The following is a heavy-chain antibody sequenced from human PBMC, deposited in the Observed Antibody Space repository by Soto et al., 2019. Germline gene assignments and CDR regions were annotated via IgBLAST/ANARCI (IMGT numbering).Heavy chain of an antibody. V-gene: IGHV3-23*01. J-gene: IGHJ4*01. CDR1: GFTFNNSA. CDR2: ISGTVGNT. Sequence: EVQLLESGGGLVQPGGSLRLSCVASGFTFNNSAMSWVRQSPGKGLQWVSSISGTVGNTYYAESVKGRFTISRDTSKNTVYLQMNSLRAEDTAIYYCARGTMGAPFYYFDYWGHGTLVTVSS. D-gene: IGHD1-26*01. CDR3: ARGTMGAPFYYFDY.